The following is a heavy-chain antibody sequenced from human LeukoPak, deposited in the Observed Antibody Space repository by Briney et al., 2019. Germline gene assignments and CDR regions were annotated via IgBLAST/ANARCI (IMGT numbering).Heavy chain of an antibody. D-gene: IGHD4-11*01. CDR2: IYSGDRA. CDR3: ANPPTVTSFHY. CDR1: GFTVSKNY. Sequence: GGSLRLSCAVSGFTVSKNYMNWVRQAPGKGLEWVSIIYSGDRAYYTDSVKGSFTISRDNSKNTLYLQMNSLRAEDTAIYYCANPPTVTSFHYWGQGTLVTVSS. J-gene: IGHJ4*02. V-gene: IGHV3-66*01.